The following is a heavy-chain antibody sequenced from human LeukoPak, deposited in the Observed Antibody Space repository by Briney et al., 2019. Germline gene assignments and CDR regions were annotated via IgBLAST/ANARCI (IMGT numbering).Heavy chain of an antibody. CDR2: ISSSGSTI. Sequence: GGSLRLSCAASGFTFSDYYMSWIRQAPGKGLEWVSYISSSGSTIYYADSVKGRFTISRDNAKNSLYLQMNSLRAEHTAVYYCGRGSRSGWYIDYWGQGTLVTVSS. J-gene: IGHJ4*02. CDR1: GFTFSDYY. V-gene: IGHV3-11*01. CDR3: GRGSRSGWYIDY. D-gene: IGHD6-19*01.